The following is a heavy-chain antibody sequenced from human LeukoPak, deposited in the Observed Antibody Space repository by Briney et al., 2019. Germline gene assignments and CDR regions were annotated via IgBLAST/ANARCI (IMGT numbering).Heavy chain of an antibody. CDR2: TSAYNGNT. CDR1: GYTFTSYG. D-gene: IGHD6-13*01. CDR3: ARAGIAAGLYYFDY. J-gene: IGHJ4*02. V-gene: IGHV1-18*01. Sequence: ASVKVSCKASGYTFTSYGISWVRQAPGQGLEWMGWTSAYNGNTNYAQKLQGRVTMTTDTSTSTAYMELRSLRSDDTAVYYCARAGIAAGLYYFDYWGQGTLVTVSS.